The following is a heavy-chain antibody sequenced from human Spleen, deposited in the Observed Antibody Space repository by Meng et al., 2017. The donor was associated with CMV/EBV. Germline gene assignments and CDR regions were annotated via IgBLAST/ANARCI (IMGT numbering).Heavy chain of an antibody. CDR1: GFTFSSHS. V-gene: IGHV3-21*01. J-gene: IGHJ4*02. D-gene: IGHD3/OR15-3a*01. CDR3: ARYHFSWSFDY. Sequence: GESLKISCSASGFTFSSHSMNWVRQAPGKGLEWVSSISSSSSYIYYADSLQGRFTIFRDNAKNSLYLQMNSLRAEDTAVYYRARYHFSWSFDYWGQGTLVTVSS. CDR2: ISSSSSYI.